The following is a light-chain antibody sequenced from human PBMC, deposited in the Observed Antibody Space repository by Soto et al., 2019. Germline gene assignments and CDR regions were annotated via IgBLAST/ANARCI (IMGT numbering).Light chain of an antibody. CDR2: GAS. J-gene: IGKJ5*01. Sequence: TQMTQSPSSLSASVGDRVTISCRASQGISNYLAWYQQRPGKAPKLLIYGASTLQSGVPSRLSGSGSGTDYTLTISSMKPEDFATYYCQQSYRTPTFGHGTRLEIK. CDR3: QQSYRTPT. CDR1: QGISNY. V-gene: IGKV1-39*01.